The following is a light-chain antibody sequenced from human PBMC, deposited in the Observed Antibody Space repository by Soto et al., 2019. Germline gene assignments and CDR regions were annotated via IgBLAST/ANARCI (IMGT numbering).Light chain of an antibody. J-gene: IGLJ2*01. CDR3: QEWDSSTVV. CDR2: HDS. Sequence: SYELTQPPSVSVSPGQTASITCSGDKLGDKYACWYQQKPGQSPVLVIYHDSKRPSGIPELVSGSTSGNTATLTISGTQAMDDADYYCQEWDSSTVVFGGGTKLTVL. CDR1: KLGDKY. V-gene: IGLV3-1*01.